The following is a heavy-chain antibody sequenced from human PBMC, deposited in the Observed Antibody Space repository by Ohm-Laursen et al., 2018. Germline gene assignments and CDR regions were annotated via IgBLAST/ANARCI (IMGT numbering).Heavy chain of an antibody. V-gene: IGHV3-20*01. J-gene: IGHJ6*02. CDR3: ARFESYGMDV. CDR1: GFTFSISG. Sequence: GSLRLSCAASGFTFSISGMTWVRQAPGKGLEWVSAISWNGGSIGYADSVKGRFTISRDNAKNSLYLQMNSLRAEDTALYHCARFESYGMDVWGQGTTVTVSS. CDR2: ISWNGGSI.